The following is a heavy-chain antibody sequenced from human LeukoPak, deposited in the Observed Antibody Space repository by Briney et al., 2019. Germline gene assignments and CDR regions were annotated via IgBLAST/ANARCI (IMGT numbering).Heavy chain of an antibody. J-gene: IGHJ6*03. V-gene: IGHV1-8*01. CDR3: ARWSGSPTRFYYYYYYMDV. Sequence: GASVKVSCKASGYTFDENYIHWVRQAPGQGPEWMGWINPKSGATDSAQKFQGRLTMTRNTSISTAYMELSSLRSEDTAVYYCARWSGSPTRFYYYYYYMDVWGKGTTVTVSS. CDR1: GYTFDENY. CDR2: INPKSGAT. D-gene: IGHD6-13*01.